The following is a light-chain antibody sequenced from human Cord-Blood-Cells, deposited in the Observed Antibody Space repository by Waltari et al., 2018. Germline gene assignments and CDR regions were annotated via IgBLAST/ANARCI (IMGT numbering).Light chain of an antibody. CDR3: QQRYSTPYT. Sequence: DIQMTQSPSSLSASVGDRVTIPRQASQSISSYLNWYQQKPGKAPKLLIYAAASLQSGVPSRFSGSGSGTDFTLTISSLQPEDFATYYCQQRYSTPYTFGEGTKLEIK. CDR2: AAA. V-gene: IGKV1-39*01. J-gene: IGKJ2*01. CDR1: QSISSY.